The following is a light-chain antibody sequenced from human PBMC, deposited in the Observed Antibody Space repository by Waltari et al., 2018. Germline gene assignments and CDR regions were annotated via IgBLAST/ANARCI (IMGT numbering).Light chain of an antibody. CDR1: ESISSC. V-gene: IGKV1-39*01. J-gene: IGKJ1*01. Sequence: DIQMTQSPSSLSASVGDRVTITCRARESISSCLTWYQQRPGKAPKLLIYAASSLQSGVPSRFSGSGSGTDFTLTISSLQPEDFATYYCQQSYSTPRTFGQGTKVEIK. CDR2: AAS. CDR3: QQSYSTPRT.